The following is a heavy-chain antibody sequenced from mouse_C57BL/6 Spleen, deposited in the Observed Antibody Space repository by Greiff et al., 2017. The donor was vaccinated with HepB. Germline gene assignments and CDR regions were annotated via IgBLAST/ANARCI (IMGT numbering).Heavy chain of an antibody. V-gene: IGHV7-1*01. J-gene: IGHJ1*03. CDR2: RRNKANDYTT. Sequence: EVKVVESGGGLVQSGRSLRLSCATSGFTFSDFYMEWVRQAPGKGLEWIAARRNKANDYTTEYSASVKGRFIVSRDTSQSIRYLQMNALRAEDTAIYYCARDAGNYYGSDWYFDVWGTGTTVTVSS. CDR1: GFTFSDFY. D-gene: IGHD1-1*01. CDR3: ARDAGNYYGSDWYFDV.